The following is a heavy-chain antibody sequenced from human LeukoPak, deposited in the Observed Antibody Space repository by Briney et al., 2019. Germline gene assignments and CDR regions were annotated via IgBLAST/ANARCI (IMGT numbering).Heavy chain of an antibody. Sequence: PGGSLRLSCAASGFTFSSYWMSWVRQAPGKGLEWVGRIKSKTDGGTTDYAAPVKGRFTISRDDSKNTLYLQMNSLKTEDTAVYYCTTGVRTYSLWFGELFNGVDYWGQGTLVTVSS. CDR1: GFTFSSYW. J-gene: IGHJ4*02. CDR3: TTGVRTYSLWFGELFNGVDY. V-gene: IGHV3-15*01. CDR2: IKSKTDGGTT. D-gene: IGHD3-10*01.